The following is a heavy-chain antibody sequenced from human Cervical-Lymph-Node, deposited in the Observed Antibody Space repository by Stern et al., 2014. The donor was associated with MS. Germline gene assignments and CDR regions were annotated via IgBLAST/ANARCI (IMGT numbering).Heavy chain of an antibody. D-gene: IGHD3-3*01. V-gene: IGHV4-4*02. J-gene: IGHJ4*02. CDR1: GGSISSTNW. Sequence: VQLVESGPGLVKPSGTLSLTCAVSGGSISSTNWWRWVRQPPGKGLEYLGEIYHSGGTNYNPSLKSRVTISVDKSKNQFSLKLNSVTAADTAVYYCAANGYYSIDYWGQGTLVTVSS. CDR3: AANGYYSIDY. CDR2: IYHSGGT.